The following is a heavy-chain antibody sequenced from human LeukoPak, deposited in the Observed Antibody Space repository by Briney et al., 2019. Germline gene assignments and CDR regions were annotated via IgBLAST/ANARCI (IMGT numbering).Heavy chain of an antibody. Sequence: GGSLRLSCAASGFTFSSYDIHWVRQATGKGLEWVSGIDTAGDTYYPGSVKGRSTISRENAKNSLYLQMNSLGAGDTAVYYCARGLDCSGGSCYFDYWGQGTLVTVSS. CDR1: GFTFSSYD. V-gene: IGHV3-13*04. CDR3: ARGLDCSGGSCYFDY. J-gene: IGHJ4*02. D-gene: IGHD2-15*01. CDR2: IDTAGDT.